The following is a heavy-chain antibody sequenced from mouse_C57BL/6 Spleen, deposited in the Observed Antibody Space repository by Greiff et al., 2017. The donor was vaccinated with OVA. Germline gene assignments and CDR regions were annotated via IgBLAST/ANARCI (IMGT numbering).Heavy chain of an antibody. V-gene: IGHV6-3*01. CDR3: KWYFDV. CDR2: LRLQSDNYAT. CDR1: GFTFSNYW. J-gene: IGHJ1*03. Sequence: EVQGVESGGGLVQPGGSMKLSCVASGFTFSNYWMNWVRPSPEKWLEWVAQLRLQSDNYATHYAESVKGRFTISRDDSKSSVYLQMNNLSAEDTGIYYCKWYFDVWGTGTTVTVSS.